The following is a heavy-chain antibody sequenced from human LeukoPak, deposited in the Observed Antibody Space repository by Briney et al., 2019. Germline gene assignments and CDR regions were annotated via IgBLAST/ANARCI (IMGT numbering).Heavy chain of an antibody. J-gene: IGHJ6*04. CDR3: ARGGKQWLSPYYYYGMDV. Sequence: SETLSLTCAVYGGSFSGYYWSWIRQPPGKGLEWIGEINHSGSNNYNPSLKSRVTISLDTSKNQFSLKLSSVTAADTAVYYCARGGKQWLSPYYYYGMDVWGKGTTVTVSS. CDR1: GGSFSGYY. D-gene: IGHD6-19*01. V-gene: IGHV4-34*01. CDR2: INHSGSN.